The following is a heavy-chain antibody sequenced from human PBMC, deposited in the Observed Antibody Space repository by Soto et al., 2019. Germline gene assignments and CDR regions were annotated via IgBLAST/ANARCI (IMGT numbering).Heavy chain of an antibody. Sequence: GASVKVSCKASGYTFTDYFIHWVRQAPGQGFEWMGWINPNSRGTNYAPKFQGRVTMTRDTSNSTAYMELRGLRSDDTAVYYCARVTLKAGNWFDPWGQGILVTVSS. CDR2: INPNSRGT. CDR3: ARVTLKAGNWFDP. V-gene: IGHV1-2*02. CDR1: GYTFTDYF. J-gene: IGHJ5*02.